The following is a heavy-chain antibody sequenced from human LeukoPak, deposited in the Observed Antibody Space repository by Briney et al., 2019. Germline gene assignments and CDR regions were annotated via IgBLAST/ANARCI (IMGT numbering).Heavy chain of an antibody. CDR3: ARVRSGSYYFDY. CDR1: GGSLGSYY. J-gene: IGHJ4*02. Sequence: SETLSLTCSVSGGSLGSYYWSWIRQPAGKGLEWIGRIYSSGITNYNPSLKSRVTMSVDTSKNQFSLKLNPVTAADTAFYYCARVRSGSYYFDYWGQGTLVTVSS. D-gene: IGHD1-26*01. V-gene: IGHV4-4*07. CDR2: IYSSGIT.